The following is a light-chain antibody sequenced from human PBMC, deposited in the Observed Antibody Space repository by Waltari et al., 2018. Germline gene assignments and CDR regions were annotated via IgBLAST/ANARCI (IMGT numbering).Light chain of an antibody. J-gene: IGLJ2*01. Sequence: QPVLTPPPSVSAAPGQRVTISCTGSWSNIEAGSDIPRYQQRPGKAPTLLIYGINTRPPGVPDRFFGSKSGTSASLAIPGLQPEDEADYYCQSYDTSLGVVFGGGTKLTVL. CDR1: WSNIEAGSD. CDR3: QSYDTSLGVV. V-gene: IGLV1-40*01. CDR2: GIN.